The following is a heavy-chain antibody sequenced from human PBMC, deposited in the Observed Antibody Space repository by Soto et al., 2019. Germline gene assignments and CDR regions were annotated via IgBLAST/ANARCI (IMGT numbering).Heavy chain of an antibody. Sequence: GGSLRLSCAAFGFTISGKKYVAWVCQAPGKGLEWVSALYDLDGSFYAASVKGRFTTSSDSSKTTVYLQMNDLRPDDTAVYYCATWHEREHAYDVWGQGTTVTVSS. CDR2: LYDLDGS. CDR1: GFTISGKKY. J-gene: IGHJ3*01. D-gene: IGHD1-1*01. CDR3: ATWHEREHAYDV. V-gene: IGHV3-53*01.